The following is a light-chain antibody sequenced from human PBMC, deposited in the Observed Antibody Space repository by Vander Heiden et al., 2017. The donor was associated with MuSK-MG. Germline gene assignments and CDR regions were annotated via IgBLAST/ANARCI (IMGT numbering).Light chain of an antibody. V-gene: IGLV2-14*03. CDR1: RSDIGDYNY. CDR2: DIN. Sequence: QSALTQPAAASGSPGQSITISGTGTRSDIGDYNYVSWYQQRPGMAPRLIIYDINSRPSGISGRFSGSKSGNTASLSISGLQADDEGDYFCASYSDAPTVVFGGGTRVTVL. J-gene: IGLJ2*01. CDR3: ASYSDAPTVV.